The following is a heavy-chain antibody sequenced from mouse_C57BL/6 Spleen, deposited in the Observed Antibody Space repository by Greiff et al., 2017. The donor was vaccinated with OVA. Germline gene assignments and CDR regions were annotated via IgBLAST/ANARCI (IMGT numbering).Heavy chain of an antibody. CDR1: GYAFSSSW. CDR3: ARRGDYYWYFDV. Sequence: QVQLQQSGPELVKPGASVKISCKASGYAFSSSWMNWVKQRPGKGLEWIGRIYPGDGDTNYNGKFKGKATLTADKSSSTAYMQLSSLTSEDSAVYVCARRGDYYWYFDVWGTGTTVTVSS. J-gene: IGHJ1*03. CDR2: IYPGDGDT. D-gene: IGHD2-4*01. V-gene: IGHV1-82*01.